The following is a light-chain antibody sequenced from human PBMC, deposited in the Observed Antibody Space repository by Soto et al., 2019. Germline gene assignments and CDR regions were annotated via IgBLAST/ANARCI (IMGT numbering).Light chain of an antibody. Sequence: QSALTQPASVSGSPGQSITISCTGTSSDVGGYNYVSWYQQHPAKAPKLMIFEVHNRPSGVSYRFSGSRSGNTAYLTISGLQAEDEADYYCSSYASSTTVVFGGGTKLTVL. CDR2: EVH. V-gene: IGLV2-14*01. J-gene: IGLJ2*01. CDR3: SSYASSTTVV. CDR1: SSDVGGYNY.